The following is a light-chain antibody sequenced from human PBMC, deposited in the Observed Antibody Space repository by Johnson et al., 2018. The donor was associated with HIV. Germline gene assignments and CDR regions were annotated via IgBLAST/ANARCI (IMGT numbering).Light chain of an antibody. V-gene: IGLV1-51*01. CDR1: SSNIGNNY. Sequence: QSVLTQPPSVSAAPGQKVTISCSGSSSNIGNNYVSWYQQLPGTAPKLLIYDNNKRPSGIPDRFSGSKSGTSATLCITGLQTGDEADYYCGTWDSSLSAGFFGTGTKFTVL. J-gene: IGLJ1*01. CDR3: GTWDSSLSAGF. CDR2: DNN.